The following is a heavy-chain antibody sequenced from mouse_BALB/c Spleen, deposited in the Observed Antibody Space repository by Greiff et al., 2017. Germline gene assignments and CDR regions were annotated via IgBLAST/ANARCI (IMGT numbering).Heavy chain of an antibody. CDR1: GFSLTSYG. CDR2: IWSGGST. J-gene: IGHJ4*01. D-gene: IGHD2-4*01. Sequence: QVQLQQSGPGLVQPSQSLSITCTVSGFSLTSYGVHWVRQSPGKGLEWLGVIWSGGSTDYNAAFISRLSISKDNSKSQVFFKMNSLQANDTAIYYCAREGGLYYDYDGDAMDYWGQGTSVTVSS. CDR3: AREGGLYYDYDGDAMDY. V-gene: IGHV2-2*02.